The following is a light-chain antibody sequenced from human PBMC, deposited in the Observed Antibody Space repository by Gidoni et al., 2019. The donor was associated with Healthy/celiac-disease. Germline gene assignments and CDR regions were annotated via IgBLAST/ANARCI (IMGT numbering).Light chain of an antibody. CDR1: QSVSSSY. J-gene: IGKJ1*01. V-gene: IGKV3-20*01. Sequence: EIVLTQSPGTLSLSPGERATLSCRASQSVSSSYLAWYQQKPGHAPRLLIYGASRRATGIPDRFSGSGSGTDFTLTISRLEPEDFAVYYCQQYGSSPPWTFGQGTKVEIK. CDR2: GAS. CDR3: QQYGSSPPWT.